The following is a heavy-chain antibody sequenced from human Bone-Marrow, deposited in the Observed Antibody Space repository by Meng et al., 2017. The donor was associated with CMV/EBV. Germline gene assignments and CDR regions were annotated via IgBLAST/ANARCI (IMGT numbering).Heavy chain of an antibody. CDR3: ATEGYCSSTSCQKGNYYGMDV. D-gene: IGHD2-2*01. Sequence: GGSLRLSCAASGFTFSSYEMNWVRQAPGKGLEWVSYISSSGSTIYYADSVKGRFTISRDNAKNSLYLQMNSLRAEDTAVYYCATEGYCSSTSCQKGNYYGMDVWGPGNTVNVAS. CDR2: ISSSGSTI. J-gene: IGHJ6*02. V-gene: IGHV3-48*03. CDR1: GFTFSSYE.